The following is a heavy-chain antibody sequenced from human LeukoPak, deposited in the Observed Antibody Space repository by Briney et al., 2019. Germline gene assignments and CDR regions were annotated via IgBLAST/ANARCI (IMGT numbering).Heavy chain of an antibody. V-gene: IGHV4-59*12. J-gene: IGHJ5*02. CDR1: GGSINSYY. CDR3: ARTVAGTGDWFDP. CDR2: IYYSGST. D-gene: IGHD6-19*01. Sequence: SETLSLTCTVSGGSINSYYWSWIRQPPGKGLEWIGYIYYSGSTNYNPSLKSRVTMSVDTSKNQFSLKLSSVTAADTAVYYCARTVAGTGDWFDPWGQGTLVTVSS.